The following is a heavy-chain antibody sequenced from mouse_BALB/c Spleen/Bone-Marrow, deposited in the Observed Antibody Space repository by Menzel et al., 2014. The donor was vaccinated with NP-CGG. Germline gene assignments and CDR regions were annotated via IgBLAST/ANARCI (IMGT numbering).Heavy chain of an antibody. V-gene: IGHV7-3*02. CDR1: GFTFTDYY. D-gene: IGHD1-1*01. Sequence: EVQLVESGGGLVQPGGSLRLSCATSGFTFTDYYMSWVRQPPGKALEWLGFIRNKPNGYTTEYSASVKGRFTISGDNSXXXXXLQMNTLRAEDSATYYCARDDYGRGYWGQGTTLTVSS. CDR2: IRNKPNGYTT. J-gene: IGHJ2*01. CDR3: ARDDYGRGY.